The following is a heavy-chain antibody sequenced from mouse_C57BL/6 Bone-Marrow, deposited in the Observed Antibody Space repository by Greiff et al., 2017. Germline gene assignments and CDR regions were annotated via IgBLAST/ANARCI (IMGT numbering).Heavy chain of an antibody. D-gene: IGHD3-1*01. CDR1: GFSLTSYG. CDR2: IWSGGST. V-gene: IGHV2-2*01. J-gene: IGHJ4*01. CDR3: ARGRHSSGYPFYAMDY. Sequence: VKLMESGPGLVQPSQSLSITCTVSGFSLTSYGVHWVRPSPGKGLEWLGVIWSGGSTDSNAAFISSLSISKANSKSQVFFKMNSLQADDTAIYYCARGRHSSGYPFYAMDYWGQGASVTVSS.